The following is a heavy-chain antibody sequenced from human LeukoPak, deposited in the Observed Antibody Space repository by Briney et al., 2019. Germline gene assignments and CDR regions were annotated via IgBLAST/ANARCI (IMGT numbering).Heavy chain of an antibody. D-gene: IGHD2-15*01. Sequence: PSETLSLTCAVYGGSFSGYYWSWIRQPPGKGLEWIGEINHSGSTNYNPSLKSRVTISVDTSKNQFSLKLSPVTAADTAVYYCASLGGYCSGGSCYSPYYFDYWGQGTLVTVSS. V-gene: IGHV4-34*01. J-gene: IGHJ4*02. CDR2: INHSGST. CDR3: ASLGGYCSGGSCYSPYYFDY. CDR1: GGSFSGYY.